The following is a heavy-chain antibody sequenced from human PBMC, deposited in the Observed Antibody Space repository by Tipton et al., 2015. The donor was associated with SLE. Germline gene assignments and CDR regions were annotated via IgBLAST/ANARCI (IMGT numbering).Heavy chain of an antibody. CDR3: AKDAPLSYYDSSAYYPYYFDY. CDR2: ISGSGANT. V-gene: IGHV3-23*01. D-gene: IGHD3-22*01. J-gene: IGHJ4*02. Sequence: SLRLSCAASGFTFSISAMSWVRQAPGKGLEWVSSISGSGANTYDADFVKGRFTISRDNSKKTFYLRMDSLRAEDTAVYYFAKDAPLSYYDSSAYYPYYFDYWGQGTLVTVSS. CDR1: GFTFSISA.